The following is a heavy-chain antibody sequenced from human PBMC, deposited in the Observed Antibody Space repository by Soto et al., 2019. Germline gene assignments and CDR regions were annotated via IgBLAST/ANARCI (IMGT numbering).Heavy chain of an antibody. CDR2: IIPILGIA. J-gene: IGHJ6*02. Sequence: GASVKVSCKASGGTFSRYTISWVRQAPGQGLEWMGRIIPILGIANYAQKFQGRVTITADKSTSTAYMELSSLRSEDTAVYYCAREMARGFFYYGMDVWGQGTTVTVSS. CDR1: GGTFSRYT. V-gene: IGHV1-69*02. CDR3: AREMARGFFYYGMDV. D-gene: IGHD5-12*01.